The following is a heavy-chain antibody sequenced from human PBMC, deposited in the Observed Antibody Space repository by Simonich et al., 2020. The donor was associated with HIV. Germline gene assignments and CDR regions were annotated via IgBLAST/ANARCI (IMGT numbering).Heavy chain of an antibody. D-gene: IGHD5-18*01. Sequence: EVQLVESGGGLVQPGRSLRLSCAASGFTFDDYAMHWVRQAPGKGLGGVSGISWNSGSIGYADSVKGRFTISRDNAKNSLYLQMNSLRAEDMALYYCAKDMSYGYDAFDIWGQGTMVTVSS. J-gene: IGHJ3*02. V-gene: IGHV3-9*03. CDR1: GFTFDDYA. CDR3: AKDMSYGYDAFDI. CDR2: ISWNSGSI.